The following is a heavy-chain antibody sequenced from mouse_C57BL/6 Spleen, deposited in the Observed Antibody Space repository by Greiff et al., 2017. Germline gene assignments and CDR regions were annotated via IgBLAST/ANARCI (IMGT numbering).Heavy chain of an antibody. D-gene: IGHD2-3*01. V-gene: IGHV1-55*01. CDR2: IYPGSGST. J-gene: IGHJ2*01. Sequence: VQLQQPGAELVKPGASVKMSCKASGYTFTSYWITWVKQRPGQGLEWIGDIYPGSGSTNYNEKFKSKATLTVDTSSSTAYMQLSSLTSEDSAVDYCARTPLDGYYSFDYWGQGTTLTVSA. CDR3: ARTPLDGYYSFDY. CDR1: GYTFTSYW.